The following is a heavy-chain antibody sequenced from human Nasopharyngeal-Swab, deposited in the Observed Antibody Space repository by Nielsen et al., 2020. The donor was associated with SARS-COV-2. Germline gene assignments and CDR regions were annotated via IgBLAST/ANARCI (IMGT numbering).Heavy chain of an antibody. CDR2: IYYSGST. Sequence: GSLRLSCTVSGGSISSSSYYWGWIRQPPGKGLEWIGSIYYSGSTYYNPSLKSRVTISVDTSKNQFSLKLSSVTAADTAVYYCARDLKPSGSYGGAFDYWGQGTLVTVSS. CDR3: ARDLKPSGSYGGAFDY. V-gene: IGHV4-39*07. D-gene: IGHD1-26*01. CDR1: GGSISSSSYY. J-gene: IGHJ4*02.